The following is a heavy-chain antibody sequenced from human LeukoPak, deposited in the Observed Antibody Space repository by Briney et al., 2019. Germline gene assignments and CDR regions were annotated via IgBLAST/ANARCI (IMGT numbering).Heavy chain of an antibody. CDR2: IYHSGST. CDR3: ARGTSGNTPIYRDAFDI. J-gene: IGHJ3*02. Sequence: SETLSLTCTVSGGSVNNFFWSWIRQPPGKGLEWIGEIYHSGSTNYNPSLKSRVTISVDKSKNQFSLKLSSVTAADTAVYYCARGTSGNTPIYRDAFDIWGQGTMVTVSS. D-gene: IGHD1-7*01. V-gene: IGHV4-59*02. CDR1: GGSVNNFF.